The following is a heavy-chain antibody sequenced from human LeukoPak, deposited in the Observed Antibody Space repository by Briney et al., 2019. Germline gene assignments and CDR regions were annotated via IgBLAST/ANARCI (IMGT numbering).Heavy chain of an antibody. CDR2: IYYSGST. CDR3: ARAAVVPAAIGWFDP. CDR1: GDSISSSSYY. D-gene: IGHD2-2*01. V-gene: IGHV4-39*07. Sequence: SETLSLTCTVSGDSISSSSYYWGWFRQPPGKGLEWIGTIYYSGSTYYNPSLKSRVTIFVDTSKNQFSLKLSSVTAADTAVYYCARAAVVPAAIGWFDPWGQGTLVTVSS. J-gene: IGHJ5*02.